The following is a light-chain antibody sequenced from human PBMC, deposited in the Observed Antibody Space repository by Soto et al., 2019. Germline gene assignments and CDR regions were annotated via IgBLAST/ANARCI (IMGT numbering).Light chain of an antibody. Sequence: EVVMTQSPATLSVSPGERATLSCRASQSVGRNVAWFQQKPGQAPRLLIYYISTRATGIPARFSGSGFGTEFTLTISSLQSEDFAVYYCQQFNNWWSFGQGTKVDI. CDR1: QSVGRN. J-gene: IGKJ1*01. CDR2: YIS. V-gene: IGKV3-15*01. CDR3: QQFNNWWS.